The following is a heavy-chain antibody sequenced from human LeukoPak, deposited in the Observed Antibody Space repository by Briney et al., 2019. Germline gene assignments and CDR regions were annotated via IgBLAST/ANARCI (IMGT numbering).Heavy chain of an antibody. D-gene: IGHD2-2*01. J-gene: IGHJ5*02. Sequence: SEILSLTCAVYGGSFSGHYWTWIRQPPGKGLEWIGEINHSGSTNYNPSLKSRVTISVDTSKNQFSLKLSSVTAADTAVYYCARLTRGFDPWGQGSLVTVSS. CDR3: ARLTRGFDP. CDR1: GGSFSGHY. V-gene: IGHV4-34*01. CDR2: INHSGST.